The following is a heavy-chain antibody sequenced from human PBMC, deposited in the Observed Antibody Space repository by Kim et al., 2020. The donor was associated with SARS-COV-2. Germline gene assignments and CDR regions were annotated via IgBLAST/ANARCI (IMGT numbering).Heavy chain of an antibody. D-gene: IGHD3-16*01. J-gene: IGHJ5*02. Sequence: ASVKVSCKASGYTFTGYYMHWVRQAPGQGLEWMGWINPNSGGTNYAQKFQGRVTMTRDTSISTAYMELSRLRSDDTAVYYCARDLLGHNGSAKENWFDPWGQGTLVTVSS. CDR2: INPNSGGT. CDR3: ARDLLGHNGSAKENWFDP. CDR1: GYTFTGYY. V-gene: IGHV1-2*02.